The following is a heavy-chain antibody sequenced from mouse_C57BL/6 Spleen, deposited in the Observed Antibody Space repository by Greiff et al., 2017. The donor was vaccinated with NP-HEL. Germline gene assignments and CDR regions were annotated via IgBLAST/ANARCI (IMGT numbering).Heavy chain of an antibody. Sequence: EVTLVESGAELVRPGASVKLSCTASGFNIKDDYMHWVKQRPEQGLEWIGWIDPENGDTEYASKFQGKATITADTSSNTAYLQLSSLTSEDTAVYYCTTEGLLRYWGQGTTLTVSS. D-gene: IGHD1-1*01. J-gene: IGHJ2*01. CDR2: IDPENGDT. CDR3: TTEGLLRY. V-gene: IGHV14-4*01. CDR1: GFNIKDDY.